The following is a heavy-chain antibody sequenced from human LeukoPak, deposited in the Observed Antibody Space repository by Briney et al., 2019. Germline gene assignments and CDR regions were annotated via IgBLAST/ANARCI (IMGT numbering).Heavy chain of an antibody. J-gene: IGHJ4*02. Sequence: GGSLRLSCAAAGFIFSDYSMNWVRQAPGKGLEWVSNIRGSASGLGSGMYYADSVKGRFTISRDDAKNSRDLQMSSLRAEDTAFYYCARDNNWGFDYWGQGALVTVSS. CDR3: ARDNNWGFDY. CDR2: IRGSASGLGSGM. D-gene: IGHD7-27*01. CDR1: GFIFSDYS. V-gene: IGHV3-48*04.